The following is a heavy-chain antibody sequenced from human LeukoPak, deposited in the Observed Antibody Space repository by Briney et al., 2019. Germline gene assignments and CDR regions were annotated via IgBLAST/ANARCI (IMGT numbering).Heavy chain of an antibody. CDR3: ARTHYRFDY. Sequence: GGSLRLSCAASGFTFSDYYMSWIRQAPGKGLEWVSYISSSSSYTNYADSVKGRFTISRDNAKNSLYPQMNSLRAEDTAVYYCARTHYRFDYWGQGTLVTVSS. D-gene: IGHD1-26*01. CDR2: ISSSSSYT. V-gene: IGHV3-11*06. J-gene: IGHJ4*02. CDR1: GFTFSDYY.